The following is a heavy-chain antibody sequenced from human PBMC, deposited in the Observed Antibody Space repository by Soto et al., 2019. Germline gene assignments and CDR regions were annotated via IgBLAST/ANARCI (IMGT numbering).Heavy chain of an antibody. Sequence: SSETLSLTCTVSGGSISSGGYYWSWIRQHPGKGLEWIGYIYYSGSTYYNPSLKSRVTISVDTSKNQFSLKLSSVTAADTAVYYCARVASKGSWFDPWGQGTLVTAPQ. J-gene: IGHJ5*02. CDR3: ARVASKGSWFDP. D-gene: IGHD1-26*01. CDR2: IYYSGST. V-gene: IGHV4-31*02. CDR1: GGSISSGGYY.